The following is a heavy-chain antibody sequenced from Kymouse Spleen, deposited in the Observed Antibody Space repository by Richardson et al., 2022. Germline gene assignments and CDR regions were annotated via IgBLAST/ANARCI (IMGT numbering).Heavy chain of an antibody. CDR3: AKASSSIAARQFDY. V-gene: IGHV3-9*01. CDR1: GFTFDDYA. J-gene: IGHJ4*02. Sequence: EVQLVESGGGLVQPGRSLRLSCAASGFTFDDYAMHWVRQAPGKGLEWVSGISWNSGSIGYADSVKGRFTISRDNAKNSLYLQMNSLRAEDTALYYCAKASSSIAARQFDYWGQGTLVTVSS. CDR2: ISWNSGSI. D-gene: IGHD6-6*01.